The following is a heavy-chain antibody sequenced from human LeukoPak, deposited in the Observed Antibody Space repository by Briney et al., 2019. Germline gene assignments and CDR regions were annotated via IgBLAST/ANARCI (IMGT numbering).Heavy chain of an antibody. CDR3: ARHSPFLEWLSFDY. V-gene: IGHV4-31*03. J-gene: IGHJ4*02. D-gene: IGHD3-3*01. Sequence: PSETLSLTCTVSGGSISSGGYYWSWIRQHPGKGLEWIGYIYYSGSTYYNPSLKSRVTISVDTSKNQFSLKLSSVTAADTAVYYCARHSPFLEWLSFDYWGQGTLVTVSS. CDR1: GGSISSGGYY. CDR2: IYYSGST.